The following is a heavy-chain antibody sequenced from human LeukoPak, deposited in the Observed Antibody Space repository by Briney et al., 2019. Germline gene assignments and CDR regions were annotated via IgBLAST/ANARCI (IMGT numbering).Heavy chain of an antibody. J-gene: IGHJ3*02. D-gene: IGHD3-22*01. Sequence: GGSLRLSCAASGFTFSDYYMSWIRQAPGKGLEWVSYISSSGSTIYYAASVKGRFTISRDNAKNSLYLQMNSLRAEDTAVYYCARRYYDSDFDIWGQGTMVTVSS. CDR3: ARRYYDSDFDI. CDR1: GFTFSDYY. V-gene: IGHV3-11*01. CDR2: ISSSGSTI.